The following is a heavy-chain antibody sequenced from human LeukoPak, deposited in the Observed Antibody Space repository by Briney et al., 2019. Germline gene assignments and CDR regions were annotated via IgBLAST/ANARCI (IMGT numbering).Heavy chain of an antibody. V-gene: IGHV3-30*02. CDR2: IRNDGNNI. CDR1: GFSFSSYG. D-gene: IGHD6-19*01. Sequence: PGGSLRLSCAASGFSFSSYGMHWVRQAPGKGLEWVAFIRNDGNNICYADSVKGRFTISRDNSKNTLYLQMNSLRAEDTAVYYCAKAGYSSGWYLKPFDYWGQGTLVTVSS. J-gene: IGHJ4*02. CDR3: AKAGYSSGWYLKPFDY.